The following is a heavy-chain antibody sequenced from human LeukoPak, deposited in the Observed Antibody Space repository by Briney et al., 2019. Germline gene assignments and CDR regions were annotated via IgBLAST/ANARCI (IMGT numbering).Heavy chain of an antibody. CDR3: ARGSTAAGTDY. CDR2: INHSGST. J-gene: IGHJ4*02. Sequence: PSETLSLTCAVYGGSFSGYYWSWIRQPPGKGLEWIGEINHSGSTNYNPSLKSRVTISVDTSKSQFSLKLSSVTAADTAVYYCARGSTAAGTDYWGQGTLVTVSS. CDR1: GGSFSGYY. D-gene: IGHD6-13*01. V-gene: IGHV4-34*01.